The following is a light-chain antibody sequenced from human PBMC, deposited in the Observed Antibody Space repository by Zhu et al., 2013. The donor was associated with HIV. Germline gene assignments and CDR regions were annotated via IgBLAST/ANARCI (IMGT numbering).Light chain of an antibody. CDR1: QGIANY. J-gene: IGKJ5*01. Sequence: EIVLTQSPVTLSLSPGEKATLSCRASQGIANYLAWYQWKPGQGPTLLIYDGSIRASDIPPRFTGSGSGTDFTLTISSLQPDDFALYYCQQFNSYPITFGQGTRLEIK. CDR3: QQFNSYPIT. CDR2: DGS. V-gene: IGKV3-11*01.